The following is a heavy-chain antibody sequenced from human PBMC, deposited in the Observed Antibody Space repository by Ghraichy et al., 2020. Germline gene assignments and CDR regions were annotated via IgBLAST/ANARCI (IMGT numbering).Heavy chain of an antibody. CDR2: IRTKADNYAT. J-gene: IGHJ6*02. V-gene: IGHV3-73*01. Sequence: GGSLRLSCAASGFTFSGSPVHWVRQASGKGLEWVARIRTKADNYATHYPASVKGRFTISRDDSKDTAYLQMDSLKIEDTAVYYCASSGAMGYCSLTSCPRYHYCGLDVWGQGTTVTVSS. CDR1: GFTFSGSP. D-gene: IGHD2-2*01. CDR3: ASSGAMGYCSLTSCPRYHYCGLDV.